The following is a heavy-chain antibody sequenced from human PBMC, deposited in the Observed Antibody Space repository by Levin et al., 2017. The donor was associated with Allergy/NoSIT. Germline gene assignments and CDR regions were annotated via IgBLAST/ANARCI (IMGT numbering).Heavy chain of an antibody. J-gene: IGHJ6*02. CDR2: IYYSGST. CDR1: GGSISSYY. CDR3: ARDSVLVVPAAIPHDYYYYGMDG. V-gene: IGHV4-59*01. Sequence: SQTLSLTCTVSGGSISSYYWSWIRQPPGKGLEWIGYIYYSGSTNYNPSLKSRVTISVDTSKNQFSLKLSSVTAADTAVYYCARDSVLVVPAAIPHDYYYYGMDGWGQGTTVTVSS. D-gene: IGHD2-2*02.